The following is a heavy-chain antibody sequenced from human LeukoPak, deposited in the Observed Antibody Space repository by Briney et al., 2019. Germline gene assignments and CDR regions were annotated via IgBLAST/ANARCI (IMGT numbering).Heavy chain of an antibody. D-gene: IGHD1-26*01. Sequence: GGSLRLSRAASGFTFTSYSMSWVRQAPGKGLEWVSGTSDRGDYTYYADSVKGRFTISRDNSKNTLYLQMNSLRAKDTALYFCAKKAQYNGNYPLDYWGQGTLVTVSS. CDR3: AKKAQYNGNYPLDY. CDR2: TSDRGDYT. J-gene: IGHJ4*02. CDR1: GFTFTSYS. V-gene: IGHV3-23*01.